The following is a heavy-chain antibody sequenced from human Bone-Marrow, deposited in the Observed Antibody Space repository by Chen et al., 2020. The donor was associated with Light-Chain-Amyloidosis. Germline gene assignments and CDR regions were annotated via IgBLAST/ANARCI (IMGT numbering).Heavy chain of an antibody. CDR2: INHSGIA. Sequence: QVELQQWGAGLLKPSETLSLTCGIHNGAFGDDYWTWIRQPPGKGLQWIAEINHSGIANYNSSLKSRTTISVDKSKNQFSLRMISVTAADTAVYYCARYEPHFSDSIISGYTAWGQGTSVTVSS. CDR1: NGAFGDDY. D-gene: IGHD5-12*01. CDR3: ARYEPHFSDSIISGYTA. J-gene: IGHJ5*02. V-gene: IGHV4-34*01.